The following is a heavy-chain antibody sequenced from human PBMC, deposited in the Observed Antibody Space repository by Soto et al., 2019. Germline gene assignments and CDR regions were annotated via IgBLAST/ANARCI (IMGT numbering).Heavy chain of an antibody. CDR1: GGSISSSSYY. V-gene: IGHV4-39*01. Sequence: LETLSLTCTVSGGSISSSSYYWGWIRQPPGKGLEWIGSIYYSGSTYYNPSLKSRVTISVDTSKNQFSLKLSSVTAADTAVYYCARHDYGDYQIDYWGQGTLVTVSS. CDR2: IYYSGST. CDR3: ARHDYGDYQIDY. J-gene: IGHJ4*02. D-gene: IGHD4-17*01.